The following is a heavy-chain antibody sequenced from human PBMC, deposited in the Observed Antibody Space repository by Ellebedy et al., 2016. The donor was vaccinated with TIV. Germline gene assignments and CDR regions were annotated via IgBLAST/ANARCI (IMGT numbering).Heavy chain of an antibody. Sequence: AASVKVSCKASGYTFTSYGISWVRQAPGRGLEWMGWISAYNGNTNYAQKFQGWVTMTRDTSISTAYMELSRLRSDDTAVYYCATTTVAGTYYFDYWGQGTLVTVSS. D-gene: IGHD6-19*01. J-gene: IGHJ4*02. CDR1: GYTFTSYG. CDR3: ATTTVAGTYYFDY. V-gene: IGHV1-18*01. CDR2: ISAYNGNT.